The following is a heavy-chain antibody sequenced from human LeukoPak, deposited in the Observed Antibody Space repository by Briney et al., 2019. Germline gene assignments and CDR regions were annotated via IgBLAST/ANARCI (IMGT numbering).Heavy chain of an antibody. Sequence: ASVKVSCKASGYTFTGYYIHWVRQAPGQGLEWMGWINPKNGDTNYAQSFQGRVTMTRDTSISTAYMELTSLRSDDTAVYYCARLRGAYEPFDFWGQGTLVTVSS. CDR3: ARLRGAYEPFDF. D-gene: IGHD5-12*01. V-gene: IGHV1-2*02. J-gene: IGHJ4*02. CDR1: GYTFTGYY. CDR2: INPKNGDT.